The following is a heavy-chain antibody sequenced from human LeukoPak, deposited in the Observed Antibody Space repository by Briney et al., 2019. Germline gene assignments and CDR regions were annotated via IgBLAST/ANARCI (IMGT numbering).Heavy chain of an antibody. V-gene: IGHV3-23*01. J-gene: IGHJ5*01. CDR3: AKPISGGLAVTADWFHP. CDR1: GFAFSVYA. CDR2: INANSCTR. Sequence: PGGSLRLSCAASGFAFSVYAMSWLRQPPGKGLEWGSTINANSCTRSYAASVRGRLTISRDYSKNTLYLQLITLRADATATYYCAKPISGGLAVTADWFHPWGQGTLVVVSS. D-gene: IGHD6-19*01.